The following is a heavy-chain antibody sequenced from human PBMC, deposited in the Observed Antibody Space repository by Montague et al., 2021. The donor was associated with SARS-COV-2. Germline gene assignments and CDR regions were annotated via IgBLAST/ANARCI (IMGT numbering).Heavy chain of an antibody. CDR3: AREGMVGTTTGLDY. V-gene: IGHV3-33*01. Sequence: SLSLSLSASGFTFSSYGFHWVRQAPGKGLEWVAVIWFDGSNEYYADSVKGRFTISRDNSKNTLYLQMNSLRAEDTAVYYCAREGMVGTTTGLDYWGQGTLVTVSS. J-gene: IGHJ4*02. CDR1: GFTFSSYG. CDR2: IWFDGSNE. D-gene: IGHD1-26*01.